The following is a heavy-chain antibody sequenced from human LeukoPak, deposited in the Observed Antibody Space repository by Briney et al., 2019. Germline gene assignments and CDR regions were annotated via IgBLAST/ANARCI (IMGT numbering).Heavy chain of an antibody. D-gene: IGHD2-2*01. V-gene: IGHV3-53*05. CDR1: GFTVSSNY. CDR3: AKGSAYCTSANCRGAFDL. J-gene: IGHJ3*01. Sequence: GGSLRLSCAASGFTVSSNYMSWVRQAPGKGLEWVSVIYSGGSTYYADSVKGRFTISRDNSKNTLYLQMNSLRAEDTAVYYCAKGSAYCTSANCRGAFDLWGQGTMVTVSS. CDR2: IYSGGST.